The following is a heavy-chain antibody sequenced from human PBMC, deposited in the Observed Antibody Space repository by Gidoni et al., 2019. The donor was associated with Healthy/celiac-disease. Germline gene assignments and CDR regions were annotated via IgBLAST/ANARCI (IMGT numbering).Heavy chain of an antibody. CDR2: ISYAGSNK. CDR3: AKARGSYEVDYFDY. Sequence: QVQLVGSGGGAAQPGRYLRLSCPAPGFTFSGYYMHWVRQAPGKGLTWVAVISYAGSNKYYADSVKGRFTISRDNSKNTLYLQMNSLRAEDTAVYYCAKARGSYEVDYFDYWGQGTLVTVSS. J-gene: IGHJ4*02. D-gene: IGHD1-26*01. CDR1: GFTFSGYY. V-gene: IGHV3-30*18.